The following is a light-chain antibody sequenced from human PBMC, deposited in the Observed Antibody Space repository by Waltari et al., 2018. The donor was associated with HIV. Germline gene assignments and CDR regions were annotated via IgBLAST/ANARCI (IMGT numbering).Light chain of an antibody. CDR2: GVD. V-gene: IGLV2-14*01. J-gene: IGLJ3*02. Sequence: QSALTQPASVSGSPRPSITISCTATSSHIGTYYLVSWYRHYPAMAPHLVIHGVDTRPSGVSDRFSGSKSGNVASLTIASLQSEDEAEYYCSSYANTDTLLFGGGTKLTVL. CDR3: SSYANTDTLL. CDR1: SSHIGTYYL.